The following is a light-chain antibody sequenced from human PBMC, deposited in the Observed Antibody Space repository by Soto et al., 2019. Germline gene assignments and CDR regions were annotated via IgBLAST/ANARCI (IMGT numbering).Light chain of an antibody. J-gene: IGKJ1*01. CDR3: QQSFRPLWT. CDR1: QSISNY. V-gene: IGKV1-39*01. CDR2: AAS. Sequence: DIQMTQSPSSLSASVGDRVTITCRASQSISNYLNWYQQKPGKAPKLLIYAASSMQSGVPSRCSGSGSETDFTLTISSLQPDDSATYYWQQSFRPLWTFGQGTKVE.